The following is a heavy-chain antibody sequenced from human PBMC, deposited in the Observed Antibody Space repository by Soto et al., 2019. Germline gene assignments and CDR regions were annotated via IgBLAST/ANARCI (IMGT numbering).Heavy chain of an antibody. J-gene: IGHJ6*02. D-gene: IGHD1-26*01. CDR2: IYHSGST. CDR3: ARGWWEREGYLMDV. Sequence: SGTLSLTFAVSGGSISSSNWWSWVRQHPGKGLEWIGEIYHSGSTNYNPSLKSRVTISVDTSRNQFSLTLSSMTASDTAVYYCARGWWEREGYLMDVWGQGTTVTVSS. CDR1: GGSISSSNW. V-gene: IGHV4-4*02.